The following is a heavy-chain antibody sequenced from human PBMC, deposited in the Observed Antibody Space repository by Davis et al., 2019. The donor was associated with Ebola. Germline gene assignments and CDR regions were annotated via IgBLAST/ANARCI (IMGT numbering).Heavy chain of an antibody. V-gene: IGHV4-59*01. CDR3: ARGKTYSVY. Sequence: SETLSLTCTVSGASISSYYWSWIRQPPGKGLEWIGYVSSSGSTNYNSSLESRVTISVDTSKNQFSLKLRSVTAADTAVYYCARGKTYSVYWGQGTLVTVSS. CDR2: VSSSGST. J-gene: IGHJ4*02. CDR1: GASISSYY.